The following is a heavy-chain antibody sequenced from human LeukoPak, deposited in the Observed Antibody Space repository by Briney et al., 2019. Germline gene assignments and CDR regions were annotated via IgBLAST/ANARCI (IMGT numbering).Heavy chain of an antibody. CDR1: GFTFSDYY. CDR3: ARFGYYGSESYSFDY. CDR2: ISSSGSTI. D-gene: IGHD3-10*01. V-gene: IGHV3-11*01. Sequence: GSLRLSCAASGFTFSDYYMSWIRQAPGKGLEWVSYISSSGSTIYYADSVKGRFTISRDNAKNSLYLQMNSLRAEDTAVYYCARFGYYGSESYSFDYWGQGTLVTVSS. J-gene: IGHJ4*02.